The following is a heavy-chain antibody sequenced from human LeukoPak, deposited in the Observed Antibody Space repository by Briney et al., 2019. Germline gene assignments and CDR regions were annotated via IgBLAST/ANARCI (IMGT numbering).Heavy chain of an antibody. CDR2: ISYDGSNK. V-gene: IGHV3-30*18. D-gene: IGHD3-22*01. CDR3: AKNQGRDYYDSSGYYFTAFDI. J-gene: IGHJ3*02. Sequence: TGGSLRLSCAASGFTFSSYGMHWVRQAPGKGLEWVAVISYDGSNKYYADSVKGRFTISRDNSKNTLYLQMNSLRAEDTAVYYCAKNQGRDYYDSSGYYFTAFDIWGQGTMVTVSS. CDR1: GFTFSSYG.